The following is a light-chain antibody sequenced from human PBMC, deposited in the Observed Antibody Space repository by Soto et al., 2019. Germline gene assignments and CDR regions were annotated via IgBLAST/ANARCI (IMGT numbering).Light chain of an antibody. CDR1: ESVSSN. J-gene: IGKJ1*01. V-gene: IGKV3-15*01. CDR2: GAS. CDR3: QQYNNWPRT. Sequence: EIVMNQSPATLSLSTGESATLSCRASESVSSNLAWYQQKNGQAPRILIYGASTRATGIPARFSGSGSGTEFTLTLSRLQSEDFQVYYCQQYNNWPRTFGQGTKVDI.